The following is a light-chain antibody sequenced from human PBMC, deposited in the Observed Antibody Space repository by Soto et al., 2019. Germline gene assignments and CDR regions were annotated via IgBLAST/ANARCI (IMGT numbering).Light chain of an antibody. CDR1: QSVSSTY. Sequence: ENGFNHSPGTLSLSKRERASLSCRVSQSVSSTYLAWCQQKAGQAPRLLIYGASRRATGVPDRFSGSGSGTDFTLTISSLEPEDFAVYYCQQYVSSPWAFGQGTKVDI. J-gene: IGKJ1*01. CDR2: GAS. V-gene: IGKV3-20*01. CDR3: QQYVSSPWA.